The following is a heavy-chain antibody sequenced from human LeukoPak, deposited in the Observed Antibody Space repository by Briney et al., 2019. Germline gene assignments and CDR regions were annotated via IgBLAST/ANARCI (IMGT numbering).Heavy chain of an antibody. CDR2: IRSKAYGGTT. CDR1: GFTFGDYA. D-gene: IGHD6-13*01. J-gene: IGHJ4*02. V-gene: IGHV3-49*03. CDR3: TRDLRYSSLPFYFDY. Sequence: GGSLRLSCTASGFTFGDYAMSWFRQAPGKGLEWVGFIRSKAYGGTTEYAASVKGRFTISRDDSKSIAYLQMNSLKTEDTAVYYCTRDLRYSSLPFYFDYWGQGTLVTVSS.